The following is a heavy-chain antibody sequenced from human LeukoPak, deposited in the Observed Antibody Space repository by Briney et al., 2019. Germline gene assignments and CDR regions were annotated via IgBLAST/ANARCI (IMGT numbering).Heavy chain of an antibody. V-gene: IGHV4-34*01. CDR2: INHSGST. Sequence: SGTLSLTCAVYGGSFSGYYWSWIRQPPGKGLEWIGEINHSGSTNYNPSLKSRVTISVDTSKNQFSLKLSSVTAADTAVYYCARGPRRDGYNLVYWGQGTLVTVSS. CDR1: GGSFSGYY. D-gene: IGHD5-12*01. CDR3: ARGPRRDGYNLVY. J-gene: IGHJ4*02.